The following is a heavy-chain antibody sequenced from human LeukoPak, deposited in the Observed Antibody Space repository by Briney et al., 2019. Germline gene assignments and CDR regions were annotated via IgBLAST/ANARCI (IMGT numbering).Heavy chain of an antibody. D-gene: IGHD3-16*02. CDR3: ARENGELSLGFDY. CDR2: IIPIFGTA. V-gene: IGHV1-69*05. Sequence: SVKVSCKASGGTFSSYAISWVRQAPGQGLEWMGRIIPIFGTANYAQKFQGRVTITTDESTSTAYMELSSLRSEDTAVYYCARENGELSLGFDYWRQGTLVTVSS. J-gene: IGHJ4*02. CDR1: GGTFSSYA.